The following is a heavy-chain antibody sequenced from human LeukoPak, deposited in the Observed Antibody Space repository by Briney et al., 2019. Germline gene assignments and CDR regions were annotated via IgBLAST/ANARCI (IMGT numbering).Heavy chain of an antibody. V-gene: IGHV4-34*01. J-gene: IGHJ3*02. Sequence: SETLSLTCGVYGGSFRGNYWNWIRQPPGKGLEWIGEINHSGSTNYNPSLKSRVTISVDTSKNQFSLKLSSVTAADTAVYYCASPTVTNLHDAFDIWGQGTMVTVSS. CDR2: INHSGST. CDR1: GGSFRGNY. D-gene: IGHD4-17*01. CDR3: ASPTVTNLHDAFDI.